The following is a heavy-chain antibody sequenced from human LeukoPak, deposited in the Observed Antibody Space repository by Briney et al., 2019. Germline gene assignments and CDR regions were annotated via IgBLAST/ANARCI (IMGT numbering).Heavy chain of an antibody. CDR2: ISGYNGKT. V-gene: IGHV1-18*01. Sequence: ASVKVSCKASGYTFNTYGITWVRQAPGQGLEWMGWISGYNGKTNYAQKLQGRVTMTTDTSTSTAYMELSRLRSDDTAVYYCARDRDVLRYFDWLFEIDYWGQGTLVTVSS. D-gene: IGHD3-9*01. J-gene: IGHJ4*02. CDR3: ARDRDVLRYFDWLFEIDY. CDR1: GYTFNTYG.